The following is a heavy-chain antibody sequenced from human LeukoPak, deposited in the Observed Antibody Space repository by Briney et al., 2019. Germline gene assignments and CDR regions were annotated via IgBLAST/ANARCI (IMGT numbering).Heavy chain of an antibody. J-gene: IGHJ4*02. CDR3: ARGIWSSHKADYYLDH. D-gene: IGHD3-3*01. V-gene: IGHV1-3*01. CDR2: INAGNGNT. Sequence: GASVKVSCKASGYTFTNSAIHWVRQAPGQRPEWMGWINAGNGNTKYSQRFQGRVTITRDKSANTAYMELSSLRSEDTAVYYCARGIWSSHKADYYLDHWGQGTLVTVSS. CDR1: GYTFTNSA.